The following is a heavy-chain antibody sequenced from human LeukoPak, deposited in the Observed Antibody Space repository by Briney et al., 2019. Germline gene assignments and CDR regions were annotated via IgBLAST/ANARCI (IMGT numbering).Heavy chain of an antibody. Sequence: QTGGSLRLSCAASGFTFSSYAMSWVRQAPGKGLEWVAVISYDGSNKYYADSVKGRFTISRDNSKNTLYLQMNSLRAEDTAVYYCARLMGYSSSWYEGVFDYWGQGTLVTVSS. J-gene: IGHJ4*02. V-gene: IGHV3-30*04. CDR2: ISYDGSNK. CDR1: GFTFSSYA. CDR3: ARLMGYSSSWYEGVFDY. D-gene: IGHD6-13*01.